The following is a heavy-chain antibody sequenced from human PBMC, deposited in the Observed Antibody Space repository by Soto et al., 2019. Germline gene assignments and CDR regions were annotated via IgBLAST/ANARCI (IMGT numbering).Heavy chain of an antibody. CDR1: GYTFTSYA. CDR3: ARWIAARPMYYFDY. J-gene: IGHJ4*02. V-gene: IGHV1-69*10. D-gene: IGHD6-6*01. Sequence: SVKASCKASGYTFTSYAMKWVRQAPGQGLEWMGWIIPNTGNANYAQKFQGRVTITADKSTSTAYMELSSLRSEDTAVYYCARWIAARPMYYFDYWGQGTLVTVSS. CDR2: IIPNTGNA.